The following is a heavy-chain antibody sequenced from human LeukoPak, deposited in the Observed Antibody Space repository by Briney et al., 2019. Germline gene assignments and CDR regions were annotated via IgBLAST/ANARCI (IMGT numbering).Heavy chain of an antibody. V-gene: IGHV1-46*01. CDR1: GYTFSSNY. D-gene: IGHD3-10*01. CDR2: INPGSGTT. J-gene: IGHJ6*03. CDR3: ARGPSITMVRGGQWYYYMDV. Sequence: ASVKVSCKASGYTFSSNYMHWVRQAPGQGLEWMGIINPGSGTTSYAQKSQGRVTMTRDTSTSTVYMELSSLRSEDTAVYYCARGPSITMVRGGQWYYYMDVWGKGTTVTISS.